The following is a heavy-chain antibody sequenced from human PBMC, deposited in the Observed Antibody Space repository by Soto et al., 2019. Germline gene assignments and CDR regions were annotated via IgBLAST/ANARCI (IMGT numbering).Heavy chain of an antibody. Sequence: QVQLVESGGGVVQPGRSLRLSCAASGFTFSSYAMHWVRQAPGKGLEWVAVISYDGSNKYYADSVKGRFTISRDNSKNTLYLPMNSLRAEDTAVYYCARMTTVTTRGYWGQGTLLTVSS. CDR2: ISYDGSNK. CDR1: GFTFSSYA. CDR3: ARMTTVTTRGY. D-gene: IGHD4-17*01. V-gene: IGHV3-30-3*01. J-gene: IGHJ4*02.